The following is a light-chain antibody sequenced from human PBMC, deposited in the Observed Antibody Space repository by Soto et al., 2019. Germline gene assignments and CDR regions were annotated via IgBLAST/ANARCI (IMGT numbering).Light chain of an antibody. Sequence: DIVMTQSPDSLAVSLGERATINCKSSQSVLYSSNNKNYLAWYQQKPGQPPKLLIYLASTRESGVPDRFSGSGAVTDFTLTSSSLQDEDGAVYYCQQYYSTPLTFGGGTKVEIK. CDR1: QSVLYSSNNKNY. CDR3: QQYYSTPLT. CDR2: LAS. J-gene: IGKJ4*01. V-gene: IGKV4-1*01.